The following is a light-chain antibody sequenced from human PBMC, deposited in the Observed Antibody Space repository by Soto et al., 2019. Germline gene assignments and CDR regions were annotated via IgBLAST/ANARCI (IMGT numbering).Light chain of an antibody. Sequence: EVVLTQSPGTLSLSPGERATLSCRASQNVSSSFLAWYQQKPGQAPMLLIYGASSRATGIPDRFGGSGSGTDFTLTISRLEPEDFAMYYCQQYRSSPPPTFGQGTKVEIK. V-gene: IGKV3-20*01. CDR3: QQYRSSPPPT. CDR1: QNVSSSF. J-gene: IGKJ1*01. CDR2: GAS.